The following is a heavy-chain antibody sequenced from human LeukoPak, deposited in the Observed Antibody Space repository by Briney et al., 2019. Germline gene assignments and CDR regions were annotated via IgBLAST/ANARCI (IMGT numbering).Heavy chain of an antibody. CDR2: IYSGGST. J-gene: IGHJ4*02. D-gene: IGHD5-18*01. CDR1: GXTVSSNY. V-gene: IGHV3-53*01. Sequence: GGSLRLSCAASGXTVSSNYMSWVRQAPGKGLEWVSVIYSGGSTYYADSVEGRFTISRDNSKNTLYLQMNSLRAEDTAVYYCARGYSTAMVFDYWGQGTLVTVSS. CDR3: ARGYSTAMVFDY.